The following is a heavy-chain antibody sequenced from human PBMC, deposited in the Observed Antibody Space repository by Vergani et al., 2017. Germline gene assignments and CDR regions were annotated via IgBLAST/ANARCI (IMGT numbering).Heavy chain of an antibody. CDR3: ARMGGYDEGDAFRIGYFDS. CDR2: IYSTGST. J-gene: IGHJ4*02. Sequence: QVQLQESGPGLVKPSQTLSLTCSVSGDSISSGVYYWHWIRQHPGKGLEWIGSIYSTGSTHHNPSLRRRINMSVDTSKNQFSLKLNSVTAADTAMYYCARMGGYDEGDAFRIGYFDSWGPGILVTVSS. V-gene: IGHV4-31*03. D-gene: IGHD3-22*01. CDR1: GDSISSGVYY.